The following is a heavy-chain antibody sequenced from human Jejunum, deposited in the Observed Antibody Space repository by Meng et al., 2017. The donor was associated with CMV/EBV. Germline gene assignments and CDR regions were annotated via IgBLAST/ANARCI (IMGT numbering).Heavy chain of an antibody. J-gene: IGHJ4*02. Sequence: AASGFPFSNYAMNWVRQAPGKGLEWVSAISGSAGSTYYADSVRGRFTISRDNSKNSVYLQMNSLRVEDTAVYYCTRDRGRVTPPDYWGQGVLVTVSS. V-gene: IGHV3-23*01. CDR1: GFPFSNYA. CDR3: TRDRGRVTPPDY. D-gene: IGHD4-23*01. CDR2: ISGSAGST.